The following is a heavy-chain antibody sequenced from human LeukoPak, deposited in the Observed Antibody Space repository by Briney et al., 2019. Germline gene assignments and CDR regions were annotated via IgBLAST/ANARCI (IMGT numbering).Heavy chain of an antibody. V-gene: IGHV1-46*01. CDR1: GYTFTSYY. CDR2: ISPRSGST. D-gene: IGHD3-10*01. CDR3: ARGSSGSGSYYTFDY. Sequence: ASVKVSCKASGYTFTSYYMHWVRQAPRQGLEWMGIISPRSGSTSYAQKFQGRVTMTRDTSTSTVYMELSSLRPEDTAVYYCARGSSGSGSYYTFDYWGQGTLVTVSS. J-gene: IGHJ4*02.